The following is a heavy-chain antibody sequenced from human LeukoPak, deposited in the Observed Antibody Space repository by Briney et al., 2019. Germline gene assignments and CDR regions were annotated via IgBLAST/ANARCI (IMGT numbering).Heavy chain of an antibody. CDR3: ARGGLRAHYFDY. J-gene: IGHJ4*02. Sequence: GASVKVSCKASGGTFSSYAISWVRQAPGQGLEWMGGIIPIFGTANYAQKFQGRVTITADESTSTAYMELSSLRSEDTAVYYCARGGLRAHYFDYWGQGTLVTVSS. CDR2: IIPIFGTA. CDR1: GGTFSSYA. V-gene: IGHV1-69*13. D-gene: IGHD2-15*01.